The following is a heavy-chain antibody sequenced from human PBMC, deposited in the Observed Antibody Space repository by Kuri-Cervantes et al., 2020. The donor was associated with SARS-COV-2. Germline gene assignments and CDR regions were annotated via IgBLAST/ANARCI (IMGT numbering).Heavy chain of an antibody. CDR3: AKPVLGSPVDAFDI. CDR1: GFTFSSYA. Sequence: GESLRLSCAASGFTFSSYAMSWVRQAPGKGLEWVAFIRYDGSNKYYADSVKGRFTISRDNSKNTLYLQMNSLRAEDTAVYYCAKPVLGSPVDAFDIWGQGTMVTVSS. CDR2: IRYDGSNK. V-gene: IGHV3-30*02. J-gene: IGHJ3*02. D-gene: IGHD7-27*01.